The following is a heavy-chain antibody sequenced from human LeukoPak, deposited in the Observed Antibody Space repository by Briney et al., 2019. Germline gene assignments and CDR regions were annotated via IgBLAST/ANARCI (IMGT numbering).Heavy chain of an antibody. D-gene: IGHD6-6*01. Sequence: GGSLRPSCAASGFTFSSYSMNWVRQAPGKGLEWVSSISSSSSYIYYADSVKGRFTISRDNAKNSLYLQMNSLRAEDTAVYYCARRIRELVRTYYYYSMDVWGQGTTVTVSS. J-gene: IGHJ6*02. CDR1: GFTFSSYS. V-gene: IGHV3-21*01. CDR3: ARRIRELVRTYYYYSMDV. CDR2: ISSSSSYI.